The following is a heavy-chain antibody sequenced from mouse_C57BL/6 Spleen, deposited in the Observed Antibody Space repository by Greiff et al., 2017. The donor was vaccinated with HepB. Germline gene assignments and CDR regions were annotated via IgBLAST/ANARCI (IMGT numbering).Heavy chain of an antibody. CDR1: GYTFTSYW. CDR3: ARSPLNWPRSSFDY. D-gene: IGHD4-1*02. CDR2: IYPGSGST. J-gene: IGHJ2*01. V-gene: IGHV1-55*01. Sequence: QVQLQQPGAELVKPGASVKMSCKASGYTFTSYWITWVKQRPGQGLEWIGDIYPGSGSTNYNEKFKSKSTLTVDTSSSTAYMQLSSLTSEDSAVYYCARSPLNWPRSSFDYWGQGTTLTVSS.